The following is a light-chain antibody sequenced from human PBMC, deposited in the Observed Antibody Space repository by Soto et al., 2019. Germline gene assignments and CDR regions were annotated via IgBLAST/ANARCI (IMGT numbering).Light chain of an antibody. J-gene: IGLJ2*01. V-gene: IGLV3-1*01. CDR1: KLGDKY. CDR3: QAWDSSTVV. CDR2: QDS. Sequence: SYELTQAPSVSVSPGQTASITCSGDKLGDKYACWYQQKPGQSPVLVIYQDSKRPSGIPERFSGSKSGNTATLTISGTQAMDEADYYCQAWDSSTVVFGGGTQLTVL.